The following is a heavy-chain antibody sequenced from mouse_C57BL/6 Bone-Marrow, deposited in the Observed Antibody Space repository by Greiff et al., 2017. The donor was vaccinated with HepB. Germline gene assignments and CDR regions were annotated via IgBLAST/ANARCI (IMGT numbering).Heavy chain of an antibody. CDR3: ARFGPTYSNWGFAY. J-gene: IGHJ3*01. D-gene: IGHD2-5*01. V-gene: IGHV7-3*01. CDR2: IRNKANGYTT. Sequence: EVKLMESGGGLVQPGGSLSLSCAASGFTFTDYYMSWVRQPPGKALEWLGFIRNKANGYTTEYSASVKGRFTISRDNSQSILYLQMNALRAEDSATYYCARFGPTYSNWGFAYWGQGTLVTVSA. CDR1: GFTFTDYY.